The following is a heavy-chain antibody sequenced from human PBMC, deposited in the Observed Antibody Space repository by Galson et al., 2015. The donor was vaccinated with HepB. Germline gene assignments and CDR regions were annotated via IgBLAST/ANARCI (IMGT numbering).Heavy chain of an antibody. V-gene: IGHV1-24*01. J-gene: IGHJ6*02. CDR1: GYTLTELS. CDR2: FDPEDGET. CDR3: ATVWGGYCSSTSCLWFGPYYYYYGMDV. Sequence: SVKVSCKASGYTLTELSMHWVRQAPGKGLEWMGGFDPEDGETIYAQKFQGRVTMTEDTSTDTAYMELSSLRSEDTAVYYCATVWGGYCSSTSCLWFGPYYYYYGMDVWGQGTTVTVSS. D-gene: IGHD2-2*01.